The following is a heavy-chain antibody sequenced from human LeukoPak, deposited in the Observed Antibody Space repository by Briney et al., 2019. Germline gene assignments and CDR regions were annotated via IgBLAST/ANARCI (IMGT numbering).Heavy chain of an antibody. CDR2: IRYDGSNR. D-gene: IGHD6-13*01. J-gene: IGHJ5*02. Sequence: PGGSLRLSCAASGFTFSSYGMHWIRQVPGKGLEWVAFIRYDGSNRYYADSVKGRFTISRDNSKNTLYLQMNSLRAEDTAVYYCAKDPAAAGTTMFDPWGQGTLVTVSS. CDR1: GFTFSSYG. CDR3: AKDPAAAGTTMFDP. V-gene: IGHV3-30*02.